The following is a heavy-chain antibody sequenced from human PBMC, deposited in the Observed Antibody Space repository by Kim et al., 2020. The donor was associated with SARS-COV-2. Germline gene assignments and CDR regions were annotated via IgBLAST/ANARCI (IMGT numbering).Heavy chain of an antibody. CDR1: GFTFSSYE. J-gene: IGHJ6*02. V-gene: IGHV3-48*03. CDR2: ISSSGRTL. CDR3: ARGALESGYYVYYYQGMDV. D-gene: IGHD3-22*01. Sequence: GGSLRLSCAASGFTFSSYEMNWVRQAPGKGLEWISYISSSGRTLYYADSVKGRFTISRDNAKNSLYLQMNSLRAEDTAVYYCARGALESGYYVYYYQGMDVWGQGTTVTVSS.